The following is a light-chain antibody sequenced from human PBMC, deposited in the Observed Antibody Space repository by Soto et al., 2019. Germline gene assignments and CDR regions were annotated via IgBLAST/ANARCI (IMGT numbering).Light chain of an antibody. J-gene: IGKJ4*01. CDR2: DVS. V-gene: IGKV3-11*01. CDR3: QQRMSWPLT. Sequence: EIVLTQSPATLSLSPGERATLSCRASQNIGRYLAWYQQTPGQVPRLLIYDVSDRATGIPARFSGSGSGTDFTLTISSLEPEDLAVYFCQQRMSWPLTFGGGTKVESK. CDR1: QNIGRY.